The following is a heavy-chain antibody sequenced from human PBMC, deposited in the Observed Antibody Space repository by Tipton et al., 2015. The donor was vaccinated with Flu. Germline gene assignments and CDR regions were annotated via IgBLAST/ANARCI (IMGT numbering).Heavy chain of an antibody. D-gene: IGHD5-12*01. CDR2: IYTGGSS. CDR1: GGSLSGYY. CDR3: ARDGYSGYDFGYYFDS. V-gene: IGHV4-4*07. J-gene: IGHJ4*02. Sequence: LRLSCTVSGGSLSGYYWSWIRQPARKGLEWIGRIYTGGSSYYNPSLKSRVTMSVDTSKNQFSLKLDSITAADTAVYFCARDGYSGYDFGYYFDSWGQGTLVTVST.